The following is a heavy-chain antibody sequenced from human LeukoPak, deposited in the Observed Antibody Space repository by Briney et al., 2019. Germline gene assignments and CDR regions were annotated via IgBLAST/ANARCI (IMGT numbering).Heavy chain of an antibody. Sequence: SVKVSCKASGGTFSSYAISWVRQAPGQGLEWMGGIIPIFGTANYAQKFQGRVTITADESTSTAYMELSSLRSEDTAVYYCARGRPSRDIVVVPAVPQDDYYYYYYMDVWGKGTTVTVSS. CDR1: GGTFSSYA. J-gene: IGHJ6*03. D-gene: IGHD2-2*01. V-gene: IGHV1-69*13. CDR2: IIPIFGTA. CDR3: ARGRPSRDIVVVPAVPQDDYYYYYYMDV.